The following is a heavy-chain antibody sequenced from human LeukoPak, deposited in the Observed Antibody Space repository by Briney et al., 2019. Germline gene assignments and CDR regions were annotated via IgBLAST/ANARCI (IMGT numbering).Heavy chain of an antibody. J-gene: IGHJ3*02. CDR1: GGSISSSSYY. CDR2: IYYSGST. V-gene: IGHV4-39*07. D-gene: IGHD6-13*01. CDR3: ARARSSWPPRNYDAFDI. Sequence: PSETLSLTCTVSGGSISSSSYYWGWIRQPPGKGLEWIGSIYYSGSTYYNPSLKSRVTISVDTSKTQFSLKLSSVTAADTAVYYCARARSSWPPRNYDAFDIWGQGTMVTVSS.